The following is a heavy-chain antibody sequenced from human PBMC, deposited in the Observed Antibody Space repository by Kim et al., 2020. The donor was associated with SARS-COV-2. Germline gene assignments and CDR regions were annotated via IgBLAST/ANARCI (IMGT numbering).Heavy chain of an antibody. CDR2: INNSGST. CDR1: GGSFSGYY. Sequence: SETLSLTCAVYGGSFSGYYWSWIRQSPGKGLEWIGEINNSGSTNYNPSLKSRVTISIDTSKNQFSLKLSSVTAADTAIFFCASSQFPRIRGYYYYGLNVWGQGTTVTVSS. J-gene: IGHJ6*02. V-gene: IGHV4-34*01. CDR3: ASSQFPRIRGYYYYGLNV.